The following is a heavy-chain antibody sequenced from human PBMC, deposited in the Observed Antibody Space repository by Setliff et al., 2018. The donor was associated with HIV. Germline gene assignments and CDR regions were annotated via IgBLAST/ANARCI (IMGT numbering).Heavy chain of an antibody. CDR3: ARDQRLSY. J-gene: IGHJ4*02. CDR2: VSHSGST. V-gene: IGHV4-4*02. Sequence: SLTCAVSGVSISSSNWWTWVRQPPGKGLEWMGAVSHSGSTNYNPSLKSRVTISVDKSKNQFSLKLSSVTAADTAVYYCARDQRLSYWGQGTLVTVSS. CDR1: GVSISSSNW.